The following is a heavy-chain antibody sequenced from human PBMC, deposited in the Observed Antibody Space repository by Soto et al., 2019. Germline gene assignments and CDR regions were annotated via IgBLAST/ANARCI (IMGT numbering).Heavy chain of an antibody. V-gene: IGHV4-59*01. J-gene: IGHJ5*02. Sequence: QVQLQESGPGLVKPSETLSLTCTVSGGSISSYYWSWIRQPPGKGLEWIGYIYYSGSTNYNPSLRGRVTISGDTSKNPFSLKLSSVTAADTAVYYCARDLEGGYYGSGSYSPYNWFDPWGQGTLVTVSS. CDR3: ARDLEGGYYGSGSYSPYNWFDP. CDR1: GGSISSYY. D-gene: IGHD3-10*01. CDR2: IYYSGST.